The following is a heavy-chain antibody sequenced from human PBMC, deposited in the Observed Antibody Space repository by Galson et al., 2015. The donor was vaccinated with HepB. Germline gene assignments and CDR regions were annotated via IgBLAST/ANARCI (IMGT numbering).Heavy chain of an antibody. CDR3: ARSRAKITMVQGATDYYYMDV. Sequence: SVKVSCKASGYTFTSYAMHWVRQAPGQRLEWMGWINAGNGNTKYSQKFQGRVTITRDTSASTAYMELSSLRSEDTAVYYCARSRAKITMVQGATDYYYMDVWGKGTTVTVSS. J-gene: IGHJ6*03. CDR1: GYTFTSYA. CDR2: INAGNGNT. V-gene: IGHV1-3*01. D-gene: IGHD3-10*01.